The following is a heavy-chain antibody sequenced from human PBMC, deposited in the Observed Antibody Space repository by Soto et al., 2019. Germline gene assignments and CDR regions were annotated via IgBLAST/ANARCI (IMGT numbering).Heavy chain of an antibody. Sequence: PGGSLRLSCAASGFTFSDHYMDWVRQAPGKGLEWVGRTRNKAKSYTTEYAASVKGRFTISRDGSKNSLYLQMNSLKTEDTAVYYCARERTPGYCTNGVCYTPGPYYFDYWGQGTLVTVSS. CDR3: ARERTPGYCTNGVCYTPGPYYFDY. J-gene: IGHJ4*02. D-gene: IGHD2-8*01. CDR1: GFTFSDHY. V-gene: IGHV3-72*01. CDR2: TRNKAKSYTT.